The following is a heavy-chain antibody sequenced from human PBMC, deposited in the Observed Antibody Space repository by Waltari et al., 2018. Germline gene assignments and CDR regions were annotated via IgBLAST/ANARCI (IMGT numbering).Heavy chain of an antibody. CDR3: ARNTELHYYYYGMDV. CDR1: GYTFTGYY. V-gene: IGHV1-2*02. J-gene: IGHJ6*02. CDR2: INPNSGGT. D-gene: IGHD1-7*01. Sequence: QVQLVQSGAEVKKPGASVKVSCKASGYTFTGYYMHWVRQAPGQGLEWMGWINPNSGGTNYAQKFQGRVTITADKSTSTAYMELSSLRSEDTAVYYCARNTELHYYYYGMDVWGQGTTVTVSS.